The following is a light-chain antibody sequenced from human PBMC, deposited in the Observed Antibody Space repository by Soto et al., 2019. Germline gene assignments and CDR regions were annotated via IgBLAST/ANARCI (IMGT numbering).Light chain of an antibody. J-gene: IGKJ5*01. CDR1: QSISSW. V-gene: IGKV1-5*01. Sequence: EIQMTQSPSTLSGSVADRVTITCRASQSISSWLAWYQQKPGKAPKLLIFDAFSLESGVPSRFSGSRSGTEFTLTISSLQPDDYATYYCQQYNSYSPLTFGGGTRLEN. CDR3: QQYNSYSPLT. CDR2: DAF.